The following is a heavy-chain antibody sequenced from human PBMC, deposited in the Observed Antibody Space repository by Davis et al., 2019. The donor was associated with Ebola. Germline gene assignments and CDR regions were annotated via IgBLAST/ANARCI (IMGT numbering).Heavy chain of an antibody. CDR2: ISSSGSTI. Sequence: GGSLRLSCAASGFTFSSYEMNWVRQAPGKGLEWVSYISSSGSTIYYADSVKGRFTISRDNAKNSLYLQMNSLRAEDTAVYYCARDRRFLYSSGWVDYWGQGTLVTVSS. CDR1: GFTFSSYE. CDR3: ARDRRFLYSSGWVDY. V-gene: IGHV3-48*03. D-gene: IGHD6-19*01. J-gene: IGHJ4*02.